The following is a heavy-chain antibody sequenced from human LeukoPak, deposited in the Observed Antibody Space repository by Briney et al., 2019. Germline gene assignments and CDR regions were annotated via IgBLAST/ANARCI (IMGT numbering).Heavy chain of an antibody. CDR2: ISGSGGST. Sequence: GVSLRLSCAASGFTFSSYAMSWVRQAPGKGLEWVSAISGSGGSTYYADSVKGRFTISRDNSKNTLYLQMNSLRAEDTAVYYCAKDRAPGIAGYYFDYWGQGTLVTVSS. J-gene: IGHJ4*02. V-gene: IGHV3-23*01. CDR1: GFTFSSYA. D-gene: IGHD6-13*01. CDR3: AKDRAPGIAGYYFDY.